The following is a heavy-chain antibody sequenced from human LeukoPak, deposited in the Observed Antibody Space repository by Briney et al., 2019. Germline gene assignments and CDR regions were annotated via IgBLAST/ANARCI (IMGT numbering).Heavy chain of an antibody. CDR2: ICSDSRII. D-gene: IGHD4-17*01. CDR1: EFPFSKFC. Sequence: GGSLRLSCVVSEFPFSKFCMSWFRQAPGKGLEWISYICSDSRIIHYADSVKGRFTISRDNGKNSLYLQMNSLRAEDTAVYHCARDFRNTVFDYWGQGTLVTVSS. J-gene: IGHJ4*02. CDR3: ARDFRNTVFDY. V-gene: IGHV3-11*01.